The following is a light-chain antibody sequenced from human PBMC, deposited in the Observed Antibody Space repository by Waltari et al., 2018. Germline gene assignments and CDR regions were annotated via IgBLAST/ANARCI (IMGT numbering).Light chain of an antibody. CDR3: QRYDDYPPT. CDR1: QSISHW. J-gene: IGKJ4*01. V-gene: IGKV1-5*03. CDR2: KAS. Sequence: DIQMTQSPSPLSASVGDRVTIPCRASQSISHWLAWYQQKPGKAPKLLISKASSLEKEVPSRFSGSGSGTEFTLTITNLQPDDFATFYCQRYDDYPPTFGGGTKVEIK.